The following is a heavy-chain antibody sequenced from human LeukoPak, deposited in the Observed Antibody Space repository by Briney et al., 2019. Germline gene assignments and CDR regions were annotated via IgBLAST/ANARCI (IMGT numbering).Heavy chain of an antibody. Sequence: PGGSLRLSCAASGFTVSSNYMSWVRQAPGKGLEWVSVIYSGGSTYYADSVKGRFTISRDNSKNTLYLQMNSLRAEDTAVYYCARGRYVTTRGGAAAGFLDYWGQGTLVTVST. CDR1: GFTVSSNY. D-gene: IGHD6-13*01. V-gene: IGHV3-66*01. J-gene: IGHJ4*02. CDR3: ARGRYVTTRGGAAAGFLDY. CDR2: IYSGGST.